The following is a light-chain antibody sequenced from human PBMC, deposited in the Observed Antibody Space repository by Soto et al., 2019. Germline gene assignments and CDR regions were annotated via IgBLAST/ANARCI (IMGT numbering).Light chain of an antibody. CDR3: QQYCSSPWT. Sequence: DIVMTQSPDSLAVSLGERATINCRSSQSVLYSSSNKNYLAWYQQKPEQPPKLLIYWASTRESGVPDRFSGSGSGTDVTLTISSLQAEDVAVYYCQQYCSSPWTFGQGTKVEIK. V-gene: IGKV4-1*01. CDR2: WAS. J-gene: IGKJ1*01. CDR1: QSVLYSSSNKNY.